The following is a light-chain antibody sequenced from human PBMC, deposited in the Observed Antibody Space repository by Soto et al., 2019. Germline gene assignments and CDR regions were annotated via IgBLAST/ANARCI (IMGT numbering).Light chain of an antibody. CDR2: ANS. CDR3: QSYDSSLSGFYV. V-gene: IGLV1-40*01. J-gene: IGLJ1*01. CDR1: SSNIGAGYE. Sequence: VVTQPPSVSGAPGQRVTISCTGSSSNIGAGYEIHWYQQLPGTAPKLLIYANSDRPSGVPDRFSGSRSGTSASLAITGLQAEDEADYYCQSYDSSLSGFYVFGTGTKLTVL.